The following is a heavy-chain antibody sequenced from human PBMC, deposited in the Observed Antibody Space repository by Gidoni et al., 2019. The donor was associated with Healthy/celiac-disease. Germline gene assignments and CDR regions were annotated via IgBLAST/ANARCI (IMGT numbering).Heavy chain of an antibody. D-gene: IGHD6-19*01. CDR2: IDPSDSYT. J-gene: IGHJ4*02. CDR3: AINERSGWEVFDY. Sequence: EVQLVQSGAEVKNPGEYRRLSCKGPGSSYTSYWLSWVRQMPGKGLEWMGRIDPSDSYTNYSPSFQGHVPISADKSISTAYLQWSSLKASDTAMYYWAINERSGWEVFDYWGQGTLVTVSS. V-gene: IGHV5-10-1*01. CDR1: GSSYTSYW.